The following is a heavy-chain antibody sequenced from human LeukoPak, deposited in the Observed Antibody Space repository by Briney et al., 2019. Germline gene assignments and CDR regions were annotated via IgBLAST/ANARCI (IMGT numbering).Heavy chain of an antibody. V-gene: IGHV3-48*01. D-gene: IGHD4-17*01. CDR1: GFTFSSYS. CDR2: ITSSSSTI. J-gene: IGHJ4*02. CDR3: ARISTTVTPGIDY. Sequence: GGSLRLSCAASGFTFSSYSMNWVRQAPGRGLEWVSYITSSSSTIYYADSVKGRFTISRDNAKNSLYLLMNSLRAEDTAVYYCARISTTVTPGIDYWGQGTLVTVSS.